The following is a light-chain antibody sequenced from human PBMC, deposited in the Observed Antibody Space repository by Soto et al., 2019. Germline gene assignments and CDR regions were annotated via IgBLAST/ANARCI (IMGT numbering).Light chain of an antibody. CDR2: DVS. CDR1: NSDVGDYKY. J-gene: IGLJ2*01. CDR3: SSSTSSSTLDVV. V-gene: IGLV2-14*03. Sequence: QSALTQPASVSGSPGQSITISCTGTNSDVGDYKYVSWYQQHPGKAPKLIIYDVSNRPSGVSNRFSGSKSANTASLTISGLQAEDEADYYCSSSTSSSTLDVVFGGGTKLTVL.